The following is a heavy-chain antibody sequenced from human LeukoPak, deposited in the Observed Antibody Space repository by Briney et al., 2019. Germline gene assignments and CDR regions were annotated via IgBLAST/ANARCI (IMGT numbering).Heavy chain of an antibody. CDR3: ARDQTGYCSSTSCYGAAAFDI. CDR1: GGTFSSYA. V-gene: IGHV1-69*04. J-gene: IGHJ3*02. Sequence: SVKVSCKASGGTFSSYAISWVRQAPGQGLEWMGRIIPILGIANYAQKFQGRVTITADKSTSTAYMELSSLRSEDTAVYYCARDQTGYCSSTSCYGAAAFDIWGQGTMVTVSS. CDR2: IIPILGIA. D-gene: IGHD2-2*01.